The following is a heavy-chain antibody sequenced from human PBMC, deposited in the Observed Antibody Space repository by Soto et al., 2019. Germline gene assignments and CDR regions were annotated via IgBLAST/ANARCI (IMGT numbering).Heavy chain of an antibody. J-gene: IGHJ5*02. V-gene: IGHV1-69*13. CDR2: IIPIFGTA. D-gene: IGHD5-18*01. Sequence: SVKVSCKASGGTFSSYAISWVRQAPGQGLEWMGGIIPIFGTANYAQKFQGRVTITADESTSTAYMELSSLRSEDTAVYYCAVTAMVTLNNWFDPWGKGTLVTVSS. CDR3: AVTAMVTLNNWFDP. CDR1: GGTFSSYA.